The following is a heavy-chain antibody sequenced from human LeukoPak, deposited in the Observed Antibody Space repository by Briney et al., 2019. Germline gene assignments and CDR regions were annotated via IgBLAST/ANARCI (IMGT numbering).Heavy chain of an antibody. V-gene: IGHV4-39*07. J-gene: IGHJ4*02. Sequence: SETLSLTCTVSSGSISTSNYYWGWVRQPPGKALEWIGNIFYSGSTYYSPSLKSRVTISLDTSRNQFSLKLRSVTAADTAVYYCARDRTGWASGYWGQGTLVTVSS. CDR1: SGSISTSNYY. D-gene: IGHD1-14*01. CDR2: IFYSGST. CDR3: ARDRTGWASGY.